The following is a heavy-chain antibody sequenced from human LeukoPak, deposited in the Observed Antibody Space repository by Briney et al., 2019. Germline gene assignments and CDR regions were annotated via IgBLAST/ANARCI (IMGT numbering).Heavy chain of an antibody. CDR1: GFTFSPYW. V-gene: IGHV3-7*01. J-gene: IGHJ4*02. D-gene: IGHD3-22*01. Sequence: PGGSLRLSCAASGFTFSPYWMSWVRQAPGKGLEWVASIKPDGSGKYYVDSVKGRFTISRDNAKNALYLQLNSLRAEDTAAYFCVRLGDSSGYYDYWGQGTLVTVSS. CDR2: IKPDGSGK. CDR3: VRLGDSSGYYDY.